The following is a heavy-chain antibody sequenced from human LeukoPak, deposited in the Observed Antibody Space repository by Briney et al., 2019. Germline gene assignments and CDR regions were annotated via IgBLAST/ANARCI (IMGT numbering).Heavy chain of an antibody. CDR3: YLEGVPVTGTSYY. CDR2: INPNNGGT. CDR1: GHTFTDYY. D-gene: IGHD6-19*01. V-gene: IGHV1-2*06. Sequence: ASLKVSCKASGHTFTDYYMHWVRQAPGQGLEWMGRINPNNGGTHYAQTFQGRVTMTRDTSISTAYMELSRLRFDDTAVYYCYLEGVPVTGTSYYWGQGTLVTVSS. J-gene: IGHJ4*02.